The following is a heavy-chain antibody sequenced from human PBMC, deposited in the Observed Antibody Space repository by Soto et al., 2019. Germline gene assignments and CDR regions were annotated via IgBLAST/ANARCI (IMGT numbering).Heavy chain of an antibody. CDR1: GFTFSSYG. CDR3: AKEYYDSSGYNAY. J-gene: IGHJ4*02. Sequence: GGSLRLSCAASGFTFSSYGMHWVRQAPGKGLEWVAVISYDGSNKYYEDSVKGRFTISRDNSKNTLYLQMNSLRAEDTAVYYCAKEYYDSSGYNAYWGQGTLVTVSS. D-gene: IGHD3-22*01. V-gene: IGHV3-30*18. CDR2: ISYDGSNK.